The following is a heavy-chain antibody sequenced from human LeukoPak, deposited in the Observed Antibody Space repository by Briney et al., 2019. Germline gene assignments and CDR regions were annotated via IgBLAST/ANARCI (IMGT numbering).Heavy chain of an antibody. J-gene: IGHJ4*02. D-gene: IGHD3-22*01. CDR2: VYTSGST. Sequence: SETLSLTCTVSGGSISSGSYYWSWIRQPAGKGLKWIGRVYTSGSTNYNPSLKSRVTMSVDTSKNQFSLKLSSVTAADTAVYYCARGSYDSSGYYADYWGQGTLVTVSS. CDR3: ARGSYDSSGYYADY. CDR1: GGSISSGSYY. V-gene: IGHV4-61*02.